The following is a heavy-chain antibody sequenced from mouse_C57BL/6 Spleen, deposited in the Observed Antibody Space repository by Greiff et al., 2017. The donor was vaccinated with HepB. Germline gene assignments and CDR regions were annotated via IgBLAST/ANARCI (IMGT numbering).Heavy chain of an antibody. CDR1: GYAFSSSW. CDR3: ARNPLYYGSSYDYAMDY. Sequence: VQLQQSGPELVKPGASVKISCKASGYAFSSSWMNWVKQRPGKGLEWIGRIYPGDGDTNYNGKFKGKATLTADKSSSTAYMQLSSLTSEDSAVYFCARNPLYYGSSYDYAMDYWGQGTSVTVSS. J-gene: IGHJ4*01. D-gene: IGHD1-1*01. CDR2: IYPGDGDT. V-gene: IGHV1-82*01.